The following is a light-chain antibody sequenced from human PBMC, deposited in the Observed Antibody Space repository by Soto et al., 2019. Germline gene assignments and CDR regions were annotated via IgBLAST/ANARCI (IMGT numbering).Light chain of an antibody. CDR2: GAS. Sequence: EIVLTQSPDTLSLSPGERATLSCRSSQSVSSNSLAWYQQRPGQAPRLLIYGASSRATGIPDRFSGSGSGTDFTLTISSLQPDDFATYYCQQYNTYSRTFGQGTKVDIK. J-gene: IGKJ1*01. CDR3: QQYNTYSRT. V-gene: IGKV3-20*01. CDR1: QSVSSNS.